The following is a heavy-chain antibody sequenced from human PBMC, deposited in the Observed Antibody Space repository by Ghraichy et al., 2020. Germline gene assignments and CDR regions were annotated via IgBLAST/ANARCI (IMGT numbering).Heavy chain of an antibody. D-gene: IGHD3-3*01. Sequence: LSLTCAASGFTVSSNYMSWVRQAPGKGLEWVSVIYSGGSTYYADSVKGRFTISRDNSKNTLYLQMNSLRAEDTAVYYCARNYYDFWSGYYTGIDYWGQGTLVTVSS. CDR1: GFTVSSNY. CDR3: ARNYYDFWSGYYTGIDY. J-gene: IGHJ4*02. V-gene: IGHV3-53*01. CDR2: IYSGGST.